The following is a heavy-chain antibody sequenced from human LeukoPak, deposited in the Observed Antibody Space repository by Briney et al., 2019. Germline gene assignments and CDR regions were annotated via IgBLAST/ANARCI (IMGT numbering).Heavy chain of an antibody. J-gene: IGHJ4*02. CDR1: GFSFSTYA. CDR3: AGDSDY. V-gene: IGHV3-30*02. Sequence: TGGSLRLSCAASGFSFSTYAMHWVRQAPGKGLEWAAFIPYEGSDRYYADSVKGRFTISRDNSKNTLYLQMNSLRAEDTAVYYCAGDSDYWGQGTLVTVSS. CDR2: IPYEGSDR.